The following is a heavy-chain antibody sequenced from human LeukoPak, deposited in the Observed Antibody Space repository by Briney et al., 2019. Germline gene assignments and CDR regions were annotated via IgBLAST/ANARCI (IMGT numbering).Heavy chain of an antibody. CDR1: GYTFTGYY. V-gene: IGHV1-2*02. D-gene: IGHD3-22*01. J-gene: IGHJ4*02. Sequence: APVKVSGKASGYTFTGYYMHWVRQAPGQGLEWMGWINPNSGGTNYAQKFQGRVTMTRDTSISTAYMELSRLRSDDTAVYYCARGNHYYDSSGPICNFVNWGQERPVTVSS. CDR3: ARGNHYYDSSGPICNFVN. CDR2: INPNSGGT.